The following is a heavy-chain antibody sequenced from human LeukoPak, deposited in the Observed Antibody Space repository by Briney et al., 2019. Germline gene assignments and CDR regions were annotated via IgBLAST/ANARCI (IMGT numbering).Heavy chain of an antibody. CDR1: GGSISSSSYY. Sequence: SETLSLTCTVSGGSISSSSYYWGWIRQPPGKGLEWIGNIYYSGSTYYNPSLKSRVTISVDTSKNHFSVKLSSVTAADTAVYYCAREYYFDSTGYLYWGQGILVTVSS. V-gene: IGHV4-39*02. D-gene: IGHD3-22*01. J-gene: IGHJ4*02. CDR2: IYYSGST. CDR3: AREYYFDSTGYLY.